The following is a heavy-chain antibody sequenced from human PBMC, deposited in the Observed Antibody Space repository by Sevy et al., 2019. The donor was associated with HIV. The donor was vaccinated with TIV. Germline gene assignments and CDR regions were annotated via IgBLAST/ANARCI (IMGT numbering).Heavy chain of an antibody. CDR3: ARDLRVDLDY. CDR2: ISFDGRKT. V-gene: IGHV3-30*04. J-gene: IGHJ4*02. CDR1: GFTLSSYA. Sequence: GGSLRLSCAASGFTLSSYAFHWVRQAPGKGLEWVAVISFDGRKTDYANSLKGRFTISKDNSKNTLHLRMSRLRGDDTAVYYCARDLRVDLDYWGQGTLVTVSS.